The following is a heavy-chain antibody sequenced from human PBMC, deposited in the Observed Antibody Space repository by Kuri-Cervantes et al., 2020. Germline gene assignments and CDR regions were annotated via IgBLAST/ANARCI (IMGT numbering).Heavy chain of an antibody. CDR3: ARGLVGPRMED. CDR2: IYYSGST. V-gene: IGHV4-39*01. CDR1: GGSISSSSYY. Sequence: GSLRLSCTVSGGSISSSSYYWGWIRQPPGKGLEWIGSIYYSGSTYYNPSLKSRVTISVDTSKNQFSLRLTSVTAADTALYYCARGLVGPRMEDWGQGSLVTVSS. D-gene: IGHD6-6*01. J-gene: IGHJ4*02.